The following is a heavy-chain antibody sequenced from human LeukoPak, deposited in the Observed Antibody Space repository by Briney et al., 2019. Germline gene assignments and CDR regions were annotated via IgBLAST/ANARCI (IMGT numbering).Heavy chain of an antibody. J-gene: IGHJ5*02. CDR2: INHSGST. D-gene: IGHD6-13*01. CDR1: GGSFSGYY. Sequence: PSETLSLTCAVYGGSFSGYYWSWIRQPPGKGLEWVGEINHSGSTNYNPSLKSRVTISVDTSKNQFSLKLSSVTAADTAVYYCARSEGQQLSRSWFDPWGQGTLVTVSS. CDR3: ARSEGQQLSRSWFDP. V-gene: IGHV4-34*01.